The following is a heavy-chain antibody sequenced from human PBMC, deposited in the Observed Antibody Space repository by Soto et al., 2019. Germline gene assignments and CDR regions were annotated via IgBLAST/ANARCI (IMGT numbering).Heavy chain of an antibody. J-gene: IGHJ3*02. CDR3: ARIRTRITIFGVVTNDAFDI. Sequence: AASVKVSCKASGYTFTSYDINWVRQATGQGLEWMGWMNPNSGNTGYAQKFQGRVTMTRNTSISTAYMELSSLRSEDTAVYYCARIRTRITIFGVVTNDAFDIWGQGTMVTVSS. CDR1: GYTFTSYD. V-gene: IGHV1-8*01. CDR2: MNPNSGNT. D-gene: IGHD3-3*01.